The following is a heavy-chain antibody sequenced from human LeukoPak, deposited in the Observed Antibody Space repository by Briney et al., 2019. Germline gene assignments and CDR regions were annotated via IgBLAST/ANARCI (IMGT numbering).Heavy chain of an antibody. Sequence: ASVKVSCKASGYTFTSYGISWVRQAPGQGLEWMGWISAYNGNTNYAQKLQGRVTMTTDTSTSTAYMELRSLRSDDTAVHYCARAAYCSGGSCYPGYYYYYYMDVWGKGTTVTVSS. CDR1: GYTFTSYG. CDR3: ARAAYCSGGSCYPGYYYYYYMDV. CDR2: ISAYNGNT. J-gene: IGHJ6*03. V-gene: IGHV1-18*01. D-gene: IGHD2-15*01.